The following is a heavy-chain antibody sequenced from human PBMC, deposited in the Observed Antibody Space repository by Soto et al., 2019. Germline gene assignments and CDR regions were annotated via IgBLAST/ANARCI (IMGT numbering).Heavy chain of an antibody. CDR2: IIPIFGTA. J-gene: IGHJ4*02. D-gene: IGHD4-17*01. V-gene: IGHV1-69*13. CDR3: ARDLNYGDYAFDY. CDR1: GGTFSSYA. Sequence: ASVKVSCKASGGTFSSYAISWVRQAPGQGLEWMGGIIPIFGTANYAQKFQGRVTITADESTSTAYMELSSLRSEDTAVYYCARDLNYGDYAFDYWGQGTLVTVSS.